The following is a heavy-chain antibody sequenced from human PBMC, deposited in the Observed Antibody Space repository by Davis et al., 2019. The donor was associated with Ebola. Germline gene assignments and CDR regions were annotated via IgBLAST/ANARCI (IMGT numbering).Heavy chain of an antibody. J-gene: IGHJ6*04. CDR1: GGSISSGGYY. D-gene: IGHD3-3*01. V-gene: IGHV4-31*03. CDR3: ARDDDFWSGITRARYYYGMDV. CDR2: IYYSGST. Sequence: MPSETLSLTCTVSGGSISSGGYYWSWIRQHPGKGLEWIGYIYYSGSTYYNPSLKSRVTISVDTSKNQFSLKLSSVTAADTAVYYCARDDDFWSGITRARYYYGMDVWGKGTTVTVSS.